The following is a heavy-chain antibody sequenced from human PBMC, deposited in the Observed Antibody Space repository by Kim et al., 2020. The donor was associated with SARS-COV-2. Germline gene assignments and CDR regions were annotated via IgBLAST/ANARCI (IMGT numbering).Heavy chain of an antibody. V-gene: IGHV3-13*04. J-gene: IGHJ5*02. CDR2: IGTAGDT. D-gene: IGHD6-13*01. CDR3: ARASGGSSWVDQYNWFDP. CDR1: GFTFSSYD. Sequence: GGSLRLSCAASGFTFSSYDMHWVRQATGKGLEWVSAIGTAGDTYYPGSVKGRFTISRENAKNSLYLQMNSLRAGDTAVYYCARASGGSSWVDQYNWFDPWGQGTLVTVSS.